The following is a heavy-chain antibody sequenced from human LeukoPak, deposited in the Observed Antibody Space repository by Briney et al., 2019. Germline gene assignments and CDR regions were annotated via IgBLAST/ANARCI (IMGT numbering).Heavy chain of an antibody. CDR3: ARGRRIFGAHWGYYFDS. J-gene: IGHJ4*02. D-gene: IGHD3-3*02. CDR1: GDFISTGGYY. CDR2: IYYTGSI. Sequence: SETLSLTCSVSGDFISTGGYYWSWIRQHPGKGLEWVGYIYYTGSIYYSPSLKSRLTISIDTSKNQFSLKLSSVTAADTAVYYCARGRRIFGAHWGYYFDSWGQGTLVTVSS. V-gene: IGHV4-31*03.